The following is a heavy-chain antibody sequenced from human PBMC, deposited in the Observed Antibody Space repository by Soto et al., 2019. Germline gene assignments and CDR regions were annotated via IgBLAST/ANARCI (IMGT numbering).Heavy chain of an antibody. CDR2: SYYSGST. D-gene: IGHD3-10*01. J-gene: IGHJ6*02. CDR3: ARVGGYGMDV. V-gene: IGHV4-39*07. Sequence: PSETLSLTCTVSGASISVHSYYWTWIRQPPGKGLEWIGSSYYSGSTYYNPSLKSRVTISVDTSKNQFSLKLSSVTAADTAVYYCARVGGYGMDVWGQGTTVTVSS. CDR1: GASISVHSYY.